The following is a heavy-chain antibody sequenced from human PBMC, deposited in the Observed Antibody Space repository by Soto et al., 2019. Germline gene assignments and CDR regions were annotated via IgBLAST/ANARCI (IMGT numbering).Heavy chain of an antibody. D-gene: IGHD1-7*01. CDR2: TYTGGYT. CDR1: WFIVSDNY. CDR3: AREVSGTSFDY. V-gene: IGHV3-53*01. Sequence: GGPLGPSCAASWFIVSDNYLNCVRQAPGKGLEWVSVTYTGGYTYYADSVKGRFTISRDNSKNTLYLQMNSLRAEDTAVYYCAREVSGTSFDYWGQGTLVTVSS. J-gene: IGHJ4*02.